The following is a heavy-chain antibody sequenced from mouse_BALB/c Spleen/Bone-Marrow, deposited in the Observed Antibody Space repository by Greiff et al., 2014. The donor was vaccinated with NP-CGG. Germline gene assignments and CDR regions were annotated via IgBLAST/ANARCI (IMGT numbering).Heavy chain of an antibody. CDR1: GFNIKDTY. J-gene: IGHJ3*01. Sequence: VQLQQSGAELVKPGASVKLSCTASGFNIKDTYMHWVKQRPEQGLEWIGRIDPANGNTKYDPKCQGKATITADTSSNTAYLQLSSLTSEDTAVYYCAIYYYGSSGFAYWGQGTLVTVSA. D-gene: IGHD1-1*01. CDR2: IDPANGNT. CDR3: AIYYYGSSGFAY. V-gene: IGHV14-3*02.